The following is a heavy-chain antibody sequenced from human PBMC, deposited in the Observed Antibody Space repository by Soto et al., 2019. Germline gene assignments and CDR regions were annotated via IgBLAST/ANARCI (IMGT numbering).Heavy chain of an antibody. CDR2: INHSGST. J-gene: IGHJ6*02. CDR1: GGSFSDYSWN. V-gene: IGHV4-34*01. CDR3: ARGALNDDLWSGPINGGMDV. Sequence: PPETLSLTCAVYGGSFSDYSWNWNWIRQPPGKGLEWIGEINHSGSTSHNPSLKSRVTLSLDTSRNQFSLILTSVTPADTAVYYCARGALNDDLWSGPINGGMDVWCQWPTGT. D-gene: IGHD3-3*01.